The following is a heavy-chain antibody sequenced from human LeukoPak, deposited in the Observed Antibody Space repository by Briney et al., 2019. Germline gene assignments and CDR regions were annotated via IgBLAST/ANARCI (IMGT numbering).Heavy chain of an antibody. CDR3: ARHDPEWIFDY. CDR1: GGSISSSSYY. Sequence: SETLSLTCTVSGGSISSSSYYWGWIRRPPGKGLEWIGSIYYSGSTYYNPSLKSRVTISVDTSKNQFSLKLSSVTAADTAVYYCARHDPEWIFDYWGQGTLVTVSS. D-gene: IGHD5-12*01. V-gene: IGHV4-39*01. CDR2: IYYSGST. J-gene: IGHJ4*02.